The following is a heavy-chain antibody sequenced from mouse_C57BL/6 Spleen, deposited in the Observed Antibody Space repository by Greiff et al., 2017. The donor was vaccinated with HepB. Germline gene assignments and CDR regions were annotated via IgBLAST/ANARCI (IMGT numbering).Heavy chain of an antibody. CDR3: ARRNYEIY. J-gene: IGHJ3*01. CDR2: ISDGGSYT. V-gene: IGHV5-4*03. D-gene: IGHD2-1*01. Sequence: EVQLVESGGGLVKPGGSLKLSCAASGFTFSSYAMSWVRQTPEKRLEWVATISDGGSYTYYPDNVKGRFTISRDNAKNNLYLQMSHLKSEDTAMYYCARRNYEIYWGQGTLVTVSA. CDR1: GFTFSSYA.